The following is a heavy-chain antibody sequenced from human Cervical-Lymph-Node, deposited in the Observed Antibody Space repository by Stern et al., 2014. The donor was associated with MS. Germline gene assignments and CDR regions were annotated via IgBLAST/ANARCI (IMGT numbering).Heavy chain of an antibody. J-gene: IGHJ2*01. CDR1: GGSISTYY. Sequence: VQLQESGPGLVKPSETLSLTCTVSGGSISTYYWSWIRQSPGKGLEWIGYIYYSGTTYYNPSLKSRVTISVDTSKNQFSLKLSSVTDADKAVYYCARSKGSGSGSSSGWYFDLWGRGSLVTVSS. V-gene: IGHV4-59*01. CDR2: IYYSGTT. D-gene: IGHD3-10*01. CDR3: ARSKGSGSGSSSGWYFDL.